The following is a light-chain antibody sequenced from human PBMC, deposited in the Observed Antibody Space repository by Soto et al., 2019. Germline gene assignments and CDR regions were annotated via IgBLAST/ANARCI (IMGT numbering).Light chain of an antibody. CDR3: QQYGSSPFT. CDR2: GAS. CDR1: QSVRSN. Sequence: EIVMTQSPATLSVSPGERATLSCRASQSVRSNLAWYQQKPGQAPRLVIYGASSRATGIPDRFSGSGSGTDFTLTISRLEPEDFAVYYCQQYGSSPFTFGQGTRLE. J-gene: IGKJ5*01. V-gene: IGKV3-20*01.